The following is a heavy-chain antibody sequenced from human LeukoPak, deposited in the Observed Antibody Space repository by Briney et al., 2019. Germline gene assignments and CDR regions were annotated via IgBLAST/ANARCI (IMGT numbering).Heavy chain of an antibody. J-gene: IGHJ4*02. CDR1: GGSISSSSYY. D-gene: IGHD4-17*01. V-gene: IGHV4-39*07. Sequence: PSETLSLTCTVSGGSISSSSYYWGWIRQPPGKGLEWIGSIYYSGSTYYNPSLKSRVTISVDASKNQFSLKLSSVTAADTAVYYCARDREVTTFPYFDYWGQGTLVTVSS. CDR2: IYYSGST. CDR3: ARDREVTTFPYFDY.